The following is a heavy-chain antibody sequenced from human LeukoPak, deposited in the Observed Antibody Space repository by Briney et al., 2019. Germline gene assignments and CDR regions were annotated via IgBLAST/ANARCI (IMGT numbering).Heavy chain of an antibody. D-gene: IGHD1-26*01. V-gene: IGHV3-23*01. CDR2: NSGSGGSS. J-gene: IGHJ4*02. CDR1: GFTVSSEY. CDR3: AKGSYGTYGVFDN. Sequence: PGGSLRLSCAASGFTVSSEYMSWVRRAPGKGLEWVSSNSGSGGSSYYADSVKGRFTVSRDNSKNTLYLQMDSLRAEDTAVYYCAKGSYGTYGVFDNWGQGTLVTVSS.